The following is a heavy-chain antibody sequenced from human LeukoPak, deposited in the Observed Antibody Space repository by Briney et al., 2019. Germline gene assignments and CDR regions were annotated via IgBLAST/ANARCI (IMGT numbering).Heavy chain of an antibody. Sequence: GGSLRLSCAASGFTFSDYYMSWIRQAPGKGLEWVSAISGSGGSTYYADSVKGRFTISRDNSKNTLYLQMNSLRAEDTAVYYCAETPGYYYDSSGSSFDYWGQGTLVTVSS. J-gene: IGHJ4*02. D-gene: IGHD3-22*01. V-gene: IGHV3-23*01. CDR3: AETPGYYYDSSGSSFDY. CDR1: GFTFSDYY. CDR2: ISGSGGST.